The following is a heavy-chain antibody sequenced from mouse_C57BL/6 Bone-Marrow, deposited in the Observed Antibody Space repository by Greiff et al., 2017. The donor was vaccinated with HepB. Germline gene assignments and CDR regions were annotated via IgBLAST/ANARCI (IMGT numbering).Heavy chain of an antibody. CDR2: IDPENGDT. CDR3: TTSDYADPAYDMDY. J-gene: IGHJ4*01. D-gene: IGHD2-4*01. V-gene: IGHV14-4*01. CDR1: GFNFNDYY. Sequence: DVQLQESGAELVRPGASVKLSCTASGFNFNDYYMHWVQQRPEQGLEWIGWIDPENGDTEYASKFQGKATITADTSSNTAYLQLISLTSEDTAVYYCTTSDYADPAYDMDYWGQGTSVTVSS.